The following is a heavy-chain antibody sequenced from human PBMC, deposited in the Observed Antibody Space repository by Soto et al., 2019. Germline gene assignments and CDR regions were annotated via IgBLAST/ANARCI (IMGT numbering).Heavy chain of an antibody. J-gene: IGHJ5*02. V-gene: IGHV4-59*01. CDR1: GGSINDYY. CDR2: IYYSGST. CDR3: ARGVPNTVYSGTGYKKWFDP. D-gene: IGHD1-26*01. Sequence: SETLSLTCTVSGGSINDYYWNWIRKPPGKGLEWLGYIYYSGSTNYSPALKSRVTISVDTSKNQFSLKVTSVTAADTAVYYCARGVPNTVYSGTGYKKWFDPWGQGTLVIV.